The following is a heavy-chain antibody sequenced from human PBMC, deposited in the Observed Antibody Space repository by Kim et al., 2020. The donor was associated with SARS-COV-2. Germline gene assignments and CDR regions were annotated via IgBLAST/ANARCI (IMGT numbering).Heavy chain of an antibody. Sequence: SETLSLTCTVSGVSISSFYWNWIRQSPGKGLEWIGFIYDSGNTNFNPSLQSRVTLSLDTSKNQFSLRLTSVTAADTAVYYCARGSGWFQYWGQGSLVTVS. CDR2: IYDSGNT. CDR1: GVSISSFY. V-gene: IGHV4-59*13. J-gene: IGHJ4*02. CDR3: ARGSGWFQY. D-gene: IGHD3-10*01.